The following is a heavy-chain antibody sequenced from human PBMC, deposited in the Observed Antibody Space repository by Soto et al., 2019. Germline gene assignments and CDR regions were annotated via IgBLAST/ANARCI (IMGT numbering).Heavy chain of an antibody. CDR2: IYYSGST. J-gene: IGHJ6*03. CDR3: ARTVLSDILTGTSPVPYYYYYMDG. D-gene: IGHD3-9*01. Sequence: SETLSLTCTVSGGSISSSSYYWGWIRQPPGKGLEWIESIYYSGSTYYNPSLKSRVTISVDTSKNQFSLKLSSVTAADTAVYYCARTVLSDILTGTSPVPYYYYYMDGWGKGTTVTFSS. V-gene: IGHV4-39*01. CDR1: GGSISSSSYY.